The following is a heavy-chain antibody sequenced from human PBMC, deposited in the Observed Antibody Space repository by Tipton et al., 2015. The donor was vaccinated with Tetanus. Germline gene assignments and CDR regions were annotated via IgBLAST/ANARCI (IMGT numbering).Heavy chain of an antibody. V-gene: IGHV3-23*01. CDR2: ISDVGSAGDSST. Sequence: GSLRLSCAASGFIFTNYAISWVRQAPGKRLEWVSAISDVGSAGDSSTYYADSVKGRFTISRDNSKNTLYLQMSSLRAEDTAVYYCARDSWGTYSSSWFAPLGPGNPGHRLL. D-gene: IGHD6-13*01. J-gene: IGHJ5*02. CDR3: ARDSWGTYSSSWFAP. CDR1: GFIFTNYA.